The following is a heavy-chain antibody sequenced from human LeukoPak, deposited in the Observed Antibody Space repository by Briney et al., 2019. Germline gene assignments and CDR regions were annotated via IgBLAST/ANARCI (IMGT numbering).Heavy chain of an antibody. CDR3: AREAYSGSYHP. D-gene: IGHD1-26*01. CDR1: GFTVSTNY. V-gene: IGHV3-53*01. CDR2: IYSGGST. Sequence: PGGSLRLSCAASGFTVSTNYMWVRQAPGKGLEWVSVIYSGGSTYYADSVKGRFTISRDNSKNTLYLQMNSLRAEDTAVYYCAREAYSGSYHPWGQGTLVTGSS. J-gene: IGHJ5*02.